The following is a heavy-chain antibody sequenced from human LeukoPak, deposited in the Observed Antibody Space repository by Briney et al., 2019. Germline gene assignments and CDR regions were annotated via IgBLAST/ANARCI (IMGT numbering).Heavy chain of an antibody. CDR2: VSSSSSSI. D-gene: IGHD3-22*01. CDR1: GFTFSIYS. V-gene: IGHV3-48*04. J-gene: IGHJ4*02. Sequence: GGSLRLSCAASGFTFSIYSMNWVRQAPGKGLEWVSFVSSSSSSIHFANSVKGRFTVSRDNAKNSLYLQMNSLRAEDTAVYYCARGGSGDYSLFEYWGQGTLVTVCS. CDR3: ARGGSGDYSLFEY.